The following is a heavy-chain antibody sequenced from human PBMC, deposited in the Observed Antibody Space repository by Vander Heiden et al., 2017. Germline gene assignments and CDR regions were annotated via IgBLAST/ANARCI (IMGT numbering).Heavy chain of an antibody. D-gene: IGHD1-26*01. V-gene: IGHV3-30*18. J-gene: IGHJ4*02. CDR1: GFTFSSYG. CDR3: AKDLTGATDYFDY. Sequence: QVQLVESGGGVVQPGRSLKLSCSPPGFTFSSYGMHWVRQAPGKGLEWVAVISYDGSNKYYADSVKGRFTISRDNSKNTLYLQMNSLRAEDTAVYYCAKDLTGATDYFDYWGQGTLVTVSS. CDR2: ISYDGSNK.